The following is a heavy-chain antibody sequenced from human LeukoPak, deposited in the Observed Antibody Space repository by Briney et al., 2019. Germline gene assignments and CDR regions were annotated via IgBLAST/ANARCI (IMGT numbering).Heavy chain of an antibody. J-gene: IGHJ6*02. CDR1: GFTFSNAW. Sequence: GGSLRLFCAASGFTFSNAWMSWVRQAPGKGLEWVGRIESKTDGGTTDYAAPVKGRFTISRDDSKNTLYLQMNSLKTEDTAVYYCTRAHCSSTSCSNYYYYYGMDVWGQGTTVTVSS. CDR3: TRAHCSSTSCSNYYYYYGMDV. CDR2: IESKTDGGTT. V-gene: IGHV3-15*04. D-gene: IGHD2-2*01.